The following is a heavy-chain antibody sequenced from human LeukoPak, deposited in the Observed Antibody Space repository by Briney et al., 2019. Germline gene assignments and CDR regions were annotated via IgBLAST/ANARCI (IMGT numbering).Heavy chain of an antibody. D-gene: IGHD6-19*01. Sequence: GGSLRLSCAASGFTVSSNYMSWVRQAPGKGLEWVANIKQDGSEKYYVDSVKGRFTISRDNAKNSLYLQMNSLRAEDTAVYYCARIYSSGWYVSYWGQGTLVTVSS. CDR3: ARIYSSGWYVSY. CDR2: IKQDGSEK. CDR1: GFTVSSNY. V-gene: IGHV3-7*01. J-gene: IGHJ4*02.